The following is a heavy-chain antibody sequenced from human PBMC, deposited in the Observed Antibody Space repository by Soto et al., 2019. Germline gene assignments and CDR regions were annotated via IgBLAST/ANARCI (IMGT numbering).Heavy chain of an antibody. D-gene: IGHD5-12*01. CDR1: GYTLTSYG. CDR2: ISAYNGDT. Sequence: QVQLVQSGAEVTKPGASVKVSCKASGYTLTSYGISWVRQAPGQGLEWMGWISAYNGDTNYAQSLKSRVTITTDTSTTTAYMEVRSLRSDDTAVYDCATAIDYSHYYCGMDVRGQGTTVTVSS. V-gene: IGHV1-18*01. CDR3: ATAIDYSHYYCGMDV. J-gene: IGHJ6*02.